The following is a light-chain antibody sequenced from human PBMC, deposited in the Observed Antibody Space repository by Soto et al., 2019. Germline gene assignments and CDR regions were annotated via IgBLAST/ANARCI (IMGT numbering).Light chain of an antibody. J-gene: IGLJ1*01. Sequence: QSVLTQPPSVSGAPGQRVTISCTGNSSNIGAGYDVHWYQQLPGTAPKLLIYGNSNRPSGVPDRFSGSKSGTSASLAITGLQAEDVADYYCQSYDSSLGGSVFGTGTKLTVL. CDR3: QSYDSSLGGSV. CDR2: GNS. V-gene: IGLV1-40*01. CDR1: SSNIGAGYD.